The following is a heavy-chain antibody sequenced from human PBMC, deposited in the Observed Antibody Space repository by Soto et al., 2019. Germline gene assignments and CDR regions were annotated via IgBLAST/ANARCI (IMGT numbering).Heavy chain of an antibody. CDR2: ISGSGGST. Sequence: EVLLLESGGGLVQPGGSLRLSCAASGFIFSNYAMTWDRQAPGKGLEWVSGISGSGGSTYYADSVKGRFTISRDNSKNTLYLQVNSLRDEDTALYYCAIWMVRRVSRMDVWGHGTTVAVSS. V-gene: IGHV3-23*01. D-gene: IGHD3-10*01. CDR3: AIWMVRRVSRMDV. CDR1: GFIFSNYA. J-gene: IGHJ6*02.